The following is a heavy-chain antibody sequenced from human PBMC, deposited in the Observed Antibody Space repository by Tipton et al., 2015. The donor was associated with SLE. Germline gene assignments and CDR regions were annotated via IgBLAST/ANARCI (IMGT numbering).Heavy chain of an antibody. CDR1: GGSMIAYY. J-gene: IGHJ6*02. Sequence: TLSLTCTVSGGSMIAYYWSWMRQSPGKGLEWLGCVYDSRSTNYNPSLKSRVTVSIDTSKNQFSLTLSSVTAADTALYYCARIREIRWYAMDVWGQGTTVIVSS. CDR2: VYDSRST. CDR3: ARIREIRWYAMDV. V-gene: IGHV4-59*08. D-gene: IGHD2-15*01.